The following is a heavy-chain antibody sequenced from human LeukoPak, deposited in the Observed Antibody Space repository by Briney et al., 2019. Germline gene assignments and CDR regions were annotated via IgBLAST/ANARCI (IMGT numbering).Heavy chain of an antibody. CDR3: AREGGSYRPLDY. J-gene: IGHJ4*02. CDR1: GGDFTHTNY. V-gene: IGHV4-4*02. Sequence: SETLSLTCNVPGGDFTHTNYWICVCQPPGKGLEWIGEVNLQGGTIYNPSLLRRVAIAVDTSAKHVSLQMTSVTAADTAVYYCAREGGSYRPLDYSGQGTLVTVSS. CDR2: VNLQGGT. D-gene: IGHD3-16*02.